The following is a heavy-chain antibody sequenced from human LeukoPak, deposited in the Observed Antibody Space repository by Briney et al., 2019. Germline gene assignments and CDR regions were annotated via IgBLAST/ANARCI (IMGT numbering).Heavy chain of an antibody. CDR3: ARVSITMVRGVISPLDY. CDR1: GYTFTGYH. D-gene: IGHD3-10*01. CDR2: INPNSGGT. J-gene: IGHJ4*02. Sequence: GASVKVSCKASGYTFTGYHMHWVRQAPGQGLEWMGWINPNSGGTNYARKFQGRVTMTRDTSISTAYMELSRLRSDDTAVYYCARVSITMVRGVISPLDYWGQGTLVTVSS. V-gene: IGHV1-2*02.